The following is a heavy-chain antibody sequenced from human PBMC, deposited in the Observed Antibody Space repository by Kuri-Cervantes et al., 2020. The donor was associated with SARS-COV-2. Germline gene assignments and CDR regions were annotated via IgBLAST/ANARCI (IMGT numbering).Heavy chain of an antibody. CDR2: IIPFFGRP. Sequence: SVKVSCKASGYTFTGYYIHWVRQAPGQGLEWMGGIIPFFGRPNYAQRFEGRVTITADQSTRTVYMEMTSLTLEDTAVYFCARDVGYGGSSELDITYFDSWGQGTLVTVSS. CDR1: GYTFTGYY. V-gene: IGHV1-69*13. J-gene: IGHJ4*02. CDR3: ARDVGYGGSSELDITYFDS. D-gene: IGHD4-23*01.